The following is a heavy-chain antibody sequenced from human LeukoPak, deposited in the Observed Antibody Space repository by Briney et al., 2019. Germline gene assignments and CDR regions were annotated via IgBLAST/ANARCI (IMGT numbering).Heavy chain of an antibody. D-gene: IGHD3-10*01. CDR2: IYYSGST. J-gene: IGHJ6*03. CDR1: GGSISSSSYY. Sequence: PSETLSLTCTVSGGSISSSSYYWGWIRQPPGKGLEWIGSIYYSGSTYYNPSLKSRVTISVDTSKNQFSLKLSSVTAADTAVYYCARTLTSKSYYYGSGSYGDYYYYMDVWGKGTTVTVSS. V-gene: IGHV4-39*07. CDR3: ARTLTSKSYYYGSGSYGDYYYYMDV.